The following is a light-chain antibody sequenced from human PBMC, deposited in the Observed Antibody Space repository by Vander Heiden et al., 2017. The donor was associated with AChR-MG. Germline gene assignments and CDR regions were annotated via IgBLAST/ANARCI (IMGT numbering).Light chain of an antibody. V-gene: IGKV1-9*01. J-gene: IGKJ4*01. Sequence: DIQLTQSPSFLSASVGDRVTITCRASQGISSYLAWYQQKPGKAPKLLIYAASRFSGSGSGTEFTLTISSLQPGDFATYYCQQLNSYPGTFGGGTKVEIK. CDR3: QQLNSYPGT. CDR2: A. CDR1: QGISSY.